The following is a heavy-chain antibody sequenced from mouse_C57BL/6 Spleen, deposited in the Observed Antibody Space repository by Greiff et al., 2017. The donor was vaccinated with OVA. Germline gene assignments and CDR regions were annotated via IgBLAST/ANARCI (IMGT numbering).Heavy chain of an antibody. D-gene: IGHD1-3*01. V-gene: IGHV1-69*01. Sequence: QVQLKQPGAELVMPGASVKLSCKASGYTFTSYWMHWVKQRPGQGLEWIGEIDPSDSYTNYNQKFKGKSTLTVDKSSSTAYMQLSSLTSEDSAVYYCARSYMFPYYFDYWGQGTTLTVSS. CDR2: IDPSDSYT. CDR1: GYTFTSYW. J-gene: IGHJ2*01. CDR3: ARSYMFPYYFDY.